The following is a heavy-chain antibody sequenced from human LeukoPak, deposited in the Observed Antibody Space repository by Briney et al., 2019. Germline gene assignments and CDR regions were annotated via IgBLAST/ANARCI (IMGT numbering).Heavy chain of an antibody. V-gene: IGHV1-24*01. D-gene: IGHD3-3*01. CDR3: ETRSDFWSGYGY. Sequence: ASVNVSCKVSGYTLTELSMHWVRQAPGKGVEWRVGFYPEDGETIYAQKLQGRVTMTEDTYTDTAYMALSSLRSEDTAVYYCETRSDFWSGYGYWGQGTLVTVSS. CDR1: GYTLTELS. CDR2: FYPEDGET. J-gene: IGHJ4*02.